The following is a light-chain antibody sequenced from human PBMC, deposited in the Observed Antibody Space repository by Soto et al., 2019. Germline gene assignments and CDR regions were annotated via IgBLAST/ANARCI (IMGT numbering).Light chain of an antibody. Sequence: DIQMTQSPSSLSASVGDRVTITCRASQSISSYLNWYQQKPGIAPKLLIYAASSLQSGVPSRFSGSGSGTDFTLTIGSLQPEDFATYYCQQSYSTPWTVGQGTKVEIK. CDR3: QQSYSTPWT. CDR2: AAS. CDR1: QSISSY. J-gene: IGKJ1*01. V-gene: IGKV1-39*01.